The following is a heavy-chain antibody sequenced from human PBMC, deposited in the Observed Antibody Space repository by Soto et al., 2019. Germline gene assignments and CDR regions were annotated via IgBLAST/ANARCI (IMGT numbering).Heavy chain of an antibody. V-gene: IGHV3-30-3*01. J-gene: IGHJ4*02. CDR2: ISYDGSNK. Sequence: PGGSLRLSCAASGFTFSSYAMHWVRQAPGKGLEWVAVISYDGSNKYYADSVKGRFTISRDNSKNTLYLQMNSLRAEDTAVYYCASGYCSSTSCYSGYWGQGTLVTVSS. D-gene: IGHD2-2*03. CDR1: GFTFSSYA. CDR3: ASGYCSSTSCYSGY.